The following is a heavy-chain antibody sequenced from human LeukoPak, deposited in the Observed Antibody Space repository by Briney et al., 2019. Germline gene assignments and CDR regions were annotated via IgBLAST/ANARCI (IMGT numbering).Heavy chain of an antibody. D-gene: IGHD1-26*01. V-gene: IGHV3-23*01. J-gene: IGHJ4*02. CDR3: AKDLGGPSGSYDY. CDR2: ISGSGGST. Sequence: GGSLRLSCAASRFTFNNYGMSWVRQAPGKGLEWVSAISGSGGSTYYADSVKGRFTISRDNSKNTLYLQMNSLRAEDTAVYYCAKDLGGPSGSYDYWGQGTLVTVSS. CDR1: RFTFNNYG.